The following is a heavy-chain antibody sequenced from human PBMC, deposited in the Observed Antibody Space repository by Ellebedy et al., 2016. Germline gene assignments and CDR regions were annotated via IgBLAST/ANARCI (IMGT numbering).Heavy chain of an antibody. CDR3: AKSWGERGSDYVYAMDV. Sequence: GESLKISCAASGFTFSNYGMHWVRQAPGKGLEWVATILHDGSLEYYAESVKGRFTVSRDNSKNTLYLQMNSLRGDDTAVYFCAKSWGERGSDYVYAMDVWGHGITVIVSS. CDR2: ILHDGSLE. CDR1: GFTFSNYG. V-gene: IGHV3-30*18. D-gene: IGHD3-16*01. J-gene: IGHJ6*02.